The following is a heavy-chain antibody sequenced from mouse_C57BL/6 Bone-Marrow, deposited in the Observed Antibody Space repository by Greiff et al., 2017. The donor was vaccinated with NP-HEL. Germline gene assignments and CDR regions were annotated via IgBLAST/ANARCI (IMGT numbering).Heavy chain of an antibody. Sequence: QVQLQQPGTELVKPGASVKLSCKASGYTFTSYWMHWVKQRPGQGLEWIGNINPSNGGTNYNEKFKSKATLTVDKSSSTAYMQLSSLTSEDSAVYYCAAARQLRLRRYAMDYWGQGTSVTVSS. CDR3: AAARQLRLRRYAMDY. V-gene: IGHV1-53*01. CDR1: GYTFTSYW. J-gene: IGHJ4*01. D-gene: IGHD3-2*02. CDR2: INPSNGGT.